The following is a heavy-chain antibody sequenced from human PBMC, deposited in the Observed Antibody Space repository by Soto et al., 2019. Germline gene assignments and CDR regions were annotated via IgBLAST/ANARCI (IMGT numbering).Heavy chain of an antibody. CDR1: GGSFSTSC. Sequence: QVQLQESGPGLVKPSETLSLTCTVSGGSFSTSCCCWIRQRPGKGLGLVGYIYYCGTASYNPSLQRRVAISLETSTSLFSLRLTAVTAADSAVYYCGRLGAHYQSLDPWGQGTLVTVSS. J-gene: IGHJ5*02. CDR2: IYYCGTA. V-gene: IGHV4-59*08. D-gene: IGHD2-2*01. CDR3: GRLGAHYQSLDP.